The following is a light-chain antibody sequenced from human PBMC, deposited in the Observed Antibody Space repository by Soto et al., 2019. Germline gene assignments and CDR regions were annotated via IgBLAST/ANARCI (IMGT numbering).Light chain of an antibody. CDR1: QSIARY. CDR3: LETYSTPHT. V-gene: IGKV1-39*01. CDR2: AVS. J-gene: IGKJ2*01. Sequence: DIPMTQSPPSLSAFVGDRVTITCRASQSIARYLHWYQQKPGKAPKLLIFAVSSLQSGVSSRFSGSESGTDFTLTINSVQPEDSATYYCLETYSTPHTFGQGTRLEIE.